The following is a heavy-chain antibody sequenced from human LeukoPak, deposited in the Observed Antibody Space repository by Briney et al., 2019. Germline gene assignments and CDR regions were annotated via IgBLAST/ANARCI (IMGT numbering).Heavy chain of an antibody. CDR3: ATVSAY. Sequence: QPGGSLRLSCAVSGFTFNYFWMHWVRQVPGKGLVWVSGINNDGTATYYADSVKGRFTISRDNAKNTVYLQMNGLRAEDTTVYYCATVSAYWGQGTLVTVSS. CDR1: GFTFNYFW. J-gene: IGHJ4*02. V-gene: IGHV3-74*01. CDR2: INNDGTAT.